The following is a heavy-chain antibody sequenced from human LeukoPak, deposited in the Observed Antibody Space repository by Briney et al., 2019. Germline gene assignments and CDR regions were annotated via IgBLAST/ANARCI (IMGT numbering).Heavy chain of an antibody. J-gene: IGHJ4*02. CDR2: IYYSGST. CDR1: GGSISNSSYR. V-gene: IGHV4-39*01. CDR3: ARNYYESSGYYPWNFDY. Sequence: SETLSLTCTVSGGSISNSSYRWGWIRQPPGKGLEWIANIYYSGSTHYNPSLKSRVTISIEKSKNQFSLKLSSVTAADTAVYYCARNYYESSGYYPWNFDYWGQGTLVTVSS. D-gene: IGHD3-22*01.